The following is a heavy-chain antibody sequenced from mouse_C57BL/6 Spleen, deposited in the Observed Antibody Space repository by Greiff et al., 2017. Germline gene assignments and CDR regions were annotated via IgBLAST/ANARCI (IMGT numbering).Heavy chain of an antibody. V-gene: IGHV1-55*01. D-gene: IGHD3-2*02. J-gene: IGHJ1*03. Sequence: QVQLKQPGAELVKPGASVKMSCKASGYTFTSYWITWVKQRPGQGLEWIGDIYPGSGSTNYNEKFKSKATLTVDTSSSTAYMQLSSLTSEDSAVYYCARARGDSSGYDWYFDVWGTGTTVTVSS. CDR3: ARARGDSSGYDWYFDV. CDR1: GYTFTSYW. CDR2: IYPGSGST.